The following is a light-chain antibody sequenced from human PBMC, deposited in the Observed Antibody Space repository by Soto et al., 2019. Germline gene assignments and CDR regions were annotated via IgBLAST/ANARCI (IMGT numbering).Light chain of an antibody. CDR3: QQSQRTPYT. CDR2: DVS. V-gene: IGKV1-39*01. J-gene: IGKJ2*01. CDR1: ESITGY. Sequence: ISVTQSPSSLSGSVGDRVIITCRASESITGYLNWYQQKPGKAPKLLIYDVSLLESGVSPRFRGTGSGREFTLTIDSLQPEDAGTYYCQQSQRTPYTFGQGTKLEIK.